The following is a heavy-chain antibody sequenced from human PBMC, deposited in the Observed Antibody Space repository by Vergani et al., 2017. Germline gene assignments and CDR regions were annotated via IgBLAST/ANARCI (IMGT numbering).Heavy chain of an antibody. CDR1: GFTFSVYG. CDR2: IKQDGREK. V-gene: IGHV3-7*03. CDR3: ASDNPSGSLGVFWFDP. Sequence: EVQLVESGGGLVQPGGSLRLSCTASGFTFSVYGMSWVRQAPGKRLEGVANIKQDGREKSDVDSVKGRVSISRDNAKNSLYLRMNNLRAEDTAVYYCASDNPSGSLGVFWFDPWGQGTLVTVSS. J-gene: IGHJ5*02. D-gene: IGHD3-16*01.